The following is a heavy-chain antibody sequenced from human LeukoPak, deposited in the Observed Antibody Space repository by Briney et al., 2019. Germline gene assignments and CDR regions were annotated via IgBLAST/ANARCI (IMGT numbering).Heavy chain of an antibody. CDR3: AGWHCNSISCEGGFDY. D-gene: IGHD2-2*01. Sequence: SETLSLTCAVYGESFRAYYWSWIRQPPGKGLEWIGEINHSGNASYNPPLKSRVTMSVDTSKSQFSLKLTSVTAADTAVYYCAGWHCNSISCEGGFDYWGQGTLVTVSS. V-gene: IGHV4-34*01. J-gene: IGHJ4*02. CDR2: INHSGNA. CDR1: GESFRAYY.